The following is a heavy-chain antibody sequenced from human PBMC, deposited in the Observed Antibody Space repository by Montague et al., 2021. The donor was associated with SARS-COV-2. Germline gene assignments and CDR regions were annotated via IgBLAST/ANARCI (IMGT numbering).Heavy chain of an antibody. J-gene: IGHJ3*02. D-gene: IGHD3-16*01. V-gene: IGHV3-30-3*01. Sequence: SLRLSCAASGFTFSSYAMHWVRQAPGKGLEWVAVISYDGSNKYYADSVKGRFTISRDNSKNTLYLQMNSLRAEDTAVYYCAREGSVLGVEGFDIWGQGTMVTVSS. CDR1: GFTFSSYA. CDR2: ISYDGSNK. CDR3: AREGSVLGVEGFDI.